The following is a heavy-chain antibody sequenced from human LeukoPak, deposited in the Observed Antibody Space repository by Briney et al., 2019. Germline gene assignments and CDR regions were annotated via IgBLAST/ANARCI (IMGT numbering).Heavy chain of an antibody. CDR1: GFTFSSYW. Sequence: GGSLRLSCAASGFTFSSYWMHWVRQAPGKGLVWVSRINSDGSSTSYADSVKGRFTISRDNAKNTLYLQMNSLRAEDTAVYYYARAAEPDKNSFFDYWGQGTLSPSPQ. D-gene: IGHD4-23*01. CDR2: INSDGSST. V-gene: IGHV3-74*01. J-gene: IGHJ4*02. CDR3: ARAAEPDKNSFFDY.